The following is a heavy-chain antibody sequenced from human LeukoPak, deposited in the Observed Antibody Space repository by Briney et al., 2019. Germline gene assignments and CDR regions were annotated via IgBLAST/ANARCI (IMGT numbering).Heavy chain of an antibody. CDR2: IYYSGST. CDR1: GGSISSYY. Sequence: SETLSLTCTVSGGSISSYYWSWIRQPPGNGLEWIGYIYYSGSTNYNPSLKSRVTISVDTSKNQFSLKLSSVTAADTAVYYCARLEYYDFWSGYYTLDYWGQGTLVTVSS. D-gene: IGHD3-3*01. J-gene: IGHJ4*02. V-gene: IGHV4-59*08. CDR3: ARLEYYDFWSGYYTLDY.